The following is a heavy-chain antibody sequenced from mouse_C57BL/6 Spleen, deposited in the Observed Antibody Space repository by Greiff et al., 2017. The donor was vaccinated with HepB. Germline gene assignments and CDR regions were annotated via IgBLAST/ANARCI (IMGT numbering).Heavy chain of an antibody. V-gene: IGHV5-6*01. CDR2: ISSGGSYT. Sequence: EVQLVESGGDLVKPGGSLKLSCAASGFTFSSYGMSWVRQTPDKRLEWVATISSGGSYTYYPDSVKGRFTISRDNAKNTLYLQMSSLKSEDTAMYYCARQTAQNFDYWGQGTTLTVSS. CDR3: ARQTAQNFDY. CDR1: GFTFSSYG. D-gene: IGHD3-2*02. J-gene: IGHJ2*01.